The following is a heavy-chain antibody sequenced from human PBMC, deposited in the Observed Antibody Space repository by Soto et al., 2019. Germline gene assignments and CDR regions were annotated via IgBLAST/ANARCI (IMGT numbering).Heavy chain of an antibody. CDR2: VHYSGST. CDR1: GTSIDHFY. V-gene: IGHV4-59*01. D-gene: IGHD6-6*01. Sequence: KPSETLSLTCSVSGTSIDHFYWIWLRQPPGKGLEWIGFVHYSGSTSYNPSLKSRVTISVDRTKNQFSLNLTSMTAADTAIYYCAREASEQLGSIDYWGQGTLVTVSS. CDR3: AREASEQLGSIDY. J-gene: IGHJ4*02.